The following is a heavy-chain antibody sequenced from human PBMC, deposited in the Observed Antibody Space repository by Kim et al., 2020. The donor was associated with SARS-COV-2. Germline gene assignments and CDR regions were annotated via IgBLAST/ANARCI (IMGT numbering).Heavy chain of an antibody. CDR3: ARHRYDSSGYYDY. J-gene: IGHJ4*02. V-gene: IGHV1-69*02. D-gene: IGHD3-22*01. Sequence: YAQKFQGRVTITADKSTSTAYMELSSRRSEDTAVYYCARHRYDSSGYYDYWGQGTLVTVSS.